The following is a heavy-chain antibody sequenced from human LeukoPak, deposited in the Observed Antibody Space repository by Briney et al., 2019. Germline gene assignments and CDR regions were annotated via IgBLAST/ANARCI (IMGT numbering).Heavy chain of an antibody. V-gene: IGHV3-48*03. CDR2: ISSSGSTI. Sequence: PGGSLRLSCAASGFTFSSYEMNWVRQAPGKGLEWVSYISSSGSTIYYADSVKGRFTISRDNSKNTLYLQMNSLRADDTAVYYCARETYYFDYWGQGTLVTVSS. CDR1: GFTFSSYE. CDR3: ARETYYFDY. J-gene: IGHJ4*02.